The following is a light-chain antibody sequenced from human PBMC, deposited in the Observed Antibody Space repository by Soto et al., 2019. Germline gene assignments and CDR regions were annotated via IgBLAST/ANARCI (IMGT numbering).Light chain of an antibody. CDR1: TGPVISTHY. CDR3: LLSYDDARV. Sequence: QTVVTQEPSLTVSPGGTVTLTCGSSTGPVISTHYPYWFQQKPGQAPRTVIYDTSIRHSWTPARFSGSLLGGKAVLTLSGAQPEDEADYYCLLSYDDARVFGGGTKLTVL. CDR2: DTS. J-gene: IGLJ3*02. V-gene: IGLV7-46*01.